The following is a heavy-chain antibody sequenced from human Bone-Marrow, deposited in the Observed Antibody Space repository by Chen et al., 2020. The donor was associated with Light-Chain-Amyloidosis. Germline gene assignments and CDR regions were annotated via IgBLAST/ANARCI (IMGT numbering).Heavy chain of an antibody. CDR3: VKDLGSSHPTTVGGMDV. CDR2: ISWNSASI. D-gene: IGHD1-1*01. Sequence: EVQLVESGGGLVQPGRSLRLSCAVAGFTFDDYAMHWVRQTPRRGLEWVAAISWNSASIGYADSVKGRFTISRDNAKNSLYLQMNSLRTEDTALYYCVKDLGSSHPTTVGGMDVWGQGTTVTVSS. J-gene: IGHJ6*02. CDR1: GFTFDDYA. V-gene: IGHV3-9*01.